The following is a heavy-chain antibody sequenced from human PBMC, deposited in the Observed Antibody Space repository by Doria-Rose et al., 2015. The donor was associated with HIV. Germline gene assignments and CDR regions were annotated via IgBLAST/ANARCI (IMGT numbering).Heavy chain of an antibody. Sequence: QVTLKESGPVLVKPTETLTLTCTVSGVSLSSPGMGVSWIRQPPGKALEWLAHIFSDDERSYKKSLKSRLTISRVTSKSQVVLTMTDMDPVDTATYYCARIKSSRWYHKYYFDFWGQGTLVIVSA. V-gene: IGHV2-26*01. CDR2: IFSDDER. CDR1: GVSLSSPGMG. J-gene: IGHJ4*02. CDR3: ARIKSSRWYHKYYFDF. D-gene: IGHD6-13*01.